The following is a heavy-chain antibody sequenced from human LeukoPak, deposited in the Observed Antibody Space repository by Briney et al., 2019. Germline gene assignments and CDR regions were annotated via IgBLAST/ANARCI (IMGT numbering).Heavy chain of an antibody. D-gene: IGHD2-2*01. CDR3: AKDISPIVVIPAASMDV. Sequence: PGGSLRLSCAASGFTFSSYAMSWLRQAPGKGLEWVSAISGSGGSTYYADSVKGQFTISRDNSKNTLYLQMNSLRAEDTAVYYCAKDISPIVVIPAASMDVWGQGTTVTVSS. CDR1: GFTFSSYA. CDR2: ISGSGGST. V-gene: IGHV3-23*01. J-gene: IGHJ6*02.